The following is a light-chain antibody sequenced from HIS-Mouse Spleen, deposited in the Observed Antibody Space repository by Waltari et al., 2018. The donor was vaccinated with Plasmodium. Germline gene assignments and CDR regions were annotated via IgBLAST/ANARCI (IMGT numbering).Light chain of an antibody. J-gene: IGLJ3*02. CDR2: DVS. V-gene: IGLV2-14*03. CDR3: SSYTSSSTWV. CDR1: SSDVGGYNY. Sequence: QSALTQPASVSGSPGQSITISCTGTSSDVGGYNYVSWYQQPPGKAPKLMIYDVSNRPSGVSNGFSGSKSGNTASLTISGLQAEDEADYYCSSYTSSSTWVFGGGTKLTVL.